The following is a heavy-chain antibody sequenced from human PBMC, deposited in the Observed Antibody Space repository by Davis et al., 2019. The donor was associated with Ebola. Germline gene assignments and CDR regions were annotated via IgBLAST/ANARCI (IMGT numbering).Heavy chain of an antibody. V-gene: IGHV3-30*03. CDR3: AREGKRITIFGVVVDGYYYYYGMDV. CDR2: ISYDGSNK. J-gene: IGHJ6*02. CDR1: GFTFSSYG. D-gene: IGHD3-3*01. Sequence: GESLKISCAASGFTFSSYGMHWVRQAPGKGLEWVAVISYDGSNKYYADSVKGRFTISRDNSKNTLYLQMNSLRAEDTAVYYCAREGKRITIFGVVVDGYYYYYGMDVWGQGTTVTVSS.